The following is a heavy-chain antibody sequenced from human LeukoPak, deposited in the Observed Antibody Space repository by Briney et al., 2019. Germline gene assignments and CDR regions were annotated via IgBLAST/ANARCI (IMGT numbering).Heavy chain of an antibody. CDR3: ARIMGATDPALTDY. V-gene: IGHV1-2*02. D-gene: IGHD1-26*01. Sequence: ASVKVSCKASGYTFTGYYIHWVRQAPGQGLEWMGWINPNSGGTNYARKFQGRVTMTRDTSISTAYMELSRLRSDDTAVYYCARIMGATDPALTDYWGQGTLVTVSS. J-gene: IGHJ4*02. CDR1: GYTFTGYY. CDR2: INPNSGGT.